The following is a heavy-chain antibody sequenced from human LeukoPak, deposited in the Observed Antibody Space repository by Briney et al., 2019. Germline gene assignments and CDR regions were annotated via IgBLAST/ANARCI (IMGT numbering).Heavy chain of an antibody. CDR1: GYTFTGYY. J-gene: IGHJ4*02. CDR2: INPNSGGT. CDR3: ARDTRVLYYYDSSGYPTTQGY. D-gene: IGHD3-22*01. V-gene: IGHV1-2*02. Sequence: ASVKVSCKASGYTFTGYYMHWVRQAPGQGLEWMGWINPNSGGTNYAQKFQGRVTMTRDTSISTAYMELSRLRSDDTAVYYCARDTRVLYYYDSSGYPTTQGYWGQGTLVTVSS.